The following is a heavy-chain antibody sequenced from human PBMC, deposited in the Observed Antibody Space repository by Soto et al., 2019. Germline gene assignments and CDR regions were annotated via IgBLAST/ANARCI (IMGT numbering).Heavy chain of an antibody. CDR1: GFTFSSYG. D-gene: IGHD6-13*01. CDR2: ISYDGSNK. V-gene: IGHV3-30*18. Sequence: GGSLRLSCAASGFTFSSYGMHWVRQAPGKGLEWVAVISYDGSNKYYADSVKGRFTISRDNSKNTLYLQMNSLRAEDTAVYYCAKGKPIRIAAAGTLFDYWGQGTLVTVSS. J-gene: IGHJ4*02. CDR3: AKGKPIRIAAAGTLFDY.